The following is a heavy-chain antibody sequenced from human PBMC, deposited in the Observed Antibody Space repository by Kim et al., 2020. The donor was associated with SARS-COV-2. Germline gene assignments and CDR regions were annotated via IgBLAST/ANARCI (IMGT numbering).Heavy chain of an antibody. CDR3: ARDLQTGGYWYFDL. CDR1: GGSISSYY. CDR2: IYYSGST. V-gene: IGHV4-59*13. D-gene: IGHD2-15*01. Sequence: SETLSLTCTVSGGSISSYYWSWIRQPPGKGLEWIGYIYYSGSTNYNPSLKSRVTISVDTSKNQFSLKLSSVTAADTAVYYCARDLQTGGYWYFDLWGRGTLVTVSS. J-gene: IGHJ2*01.